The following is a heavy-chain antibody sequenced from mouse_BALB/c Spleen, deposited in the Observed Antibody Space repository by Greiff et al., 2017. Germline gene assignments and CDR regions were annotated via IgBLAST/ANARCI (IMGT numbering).Heavy chain of an antibody. CDR1: GYSITSYYA. CDR3: ASLYGNYDY. J-gene: IGHJ2*01. CDR2: ISYSGST. D-gene: IGHD2-1*01. Sequence: DVKLQESGPGLVKPSQSLSLTCTVTGYSITSYYAWNWIRQFPGNKLEWMGYISYSGSTSYNPSLKSRISITRDTSKNQFFLQLNSVTTEDTATYYCASLYGNYDYWGQGTTLTVSS. V-gene: IGHV3-2*02.